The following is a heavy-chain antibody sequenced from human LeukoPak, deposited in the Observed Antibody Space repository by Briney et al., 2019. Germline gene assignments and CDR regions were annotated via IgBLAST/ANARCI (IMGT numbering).Heavy chain of an antibody. CDR1: GFTFCDYA. V-gene: IGHV3-15*01. CDR2: IKSQTHGGTT. CDR3: TTEFFGSVYNN. Sequence: GGSLRLSCTASGFTFCDYAMSWVRQAPGKGLEWVGHIKSQTHGGTTDYAAPVKGRFTISRDDSKKTVYLQMNSLQTDDTGVYHCTTEFFGSVYNNWGQGTLVTVSS. D-gene: IGHD5/OR15-5a*01. J-gene: IGHJ4*02.